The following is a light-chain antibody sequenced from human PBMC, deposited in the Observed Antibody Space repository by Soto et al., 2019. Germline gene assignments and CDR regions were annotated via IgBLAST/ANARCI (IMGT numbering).Light chain of an antibody. CDR2: DVS. CDR1: SRDVGGYNY. CDR3: CSYAGSYKGYV. Sequence: QSVLTQPRPVSESPGQSVTISCTGTSRDVGGYNYVSWYQQHPGKAPKFMIYDVSKRPSGVPDRFSGSKSGNTASLTISGLQADDEADYYCCSYAGSYKGYVFGTGTKVTVL. V-gene: IGLV2-11*01. J-gene: IGLJ1*01.